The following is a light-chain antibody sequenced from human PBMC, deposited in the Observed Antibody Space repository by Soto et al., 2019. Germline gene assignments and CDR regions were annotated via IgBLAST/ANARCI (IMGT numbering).Light chain of an antibody. CDR1: QSVLYTSNNKKY. J-gene: IGKJ1*01. Sequence: DIVMTQSPDSLAVSLGERATINCKSSQSVLYTSNNKKYLAWYQQKPGQPPKLLIKWASTREAGVPDRFSGSGSETDFTLTISSLQAEDVAVYYCQQRGTWPTFGQGTRVEIK. CDR3: QQRGTWPT. CDR2: WAS. V-gene: IGKV4-1*01.